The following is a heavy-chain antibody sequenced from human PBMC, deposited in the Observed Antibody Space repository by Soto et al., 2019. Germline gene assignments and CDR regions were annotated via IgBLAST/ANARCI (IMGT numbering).Heavy chain of an antibody. V-gene: IGHV3-30*03. J-gene: IGHJ4*02. CDR3: VSGRGYGHASVPYS. D-gene: IGHD5-18*01. CDR2: ISYDGSLQ. CDR1: GFAFSSYG. Sequence: QAQLVESGGGVVQPGRSLRLSCAASGFAFSSYGMHWVRQAPGTGLEWVAVISYDGSLQHYADSVKGRFTISRDNAKNMALLQMSSLRAEDTAVYYCVSGRGYGHASVPYSWGQGTLVSVSS.